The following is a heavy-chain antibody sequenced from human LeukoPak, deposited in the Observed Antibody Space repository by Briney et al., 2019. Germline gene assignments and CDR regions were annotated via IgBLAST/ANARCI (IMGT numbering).Heavy chain of an antibody. D-gene: IGHD6-25*01. J-gene: IGHJ4*02. CDR1: RYTFTGFY. Sequence: GASVKVSCKASRYTFTGFYMQWVRQAPGQGLQWMGWINPNSGGTNYAQKFQGRVTMTRDTSISTAYMELSRLRSDDTAVYYCARGLAYSSGRRYYFDYWGRGTLVTVSS. CDR2: INPNSGGT. CDR3: ARGLAYSSGRRYYFDY. V-gene: IGHV1-2*02.